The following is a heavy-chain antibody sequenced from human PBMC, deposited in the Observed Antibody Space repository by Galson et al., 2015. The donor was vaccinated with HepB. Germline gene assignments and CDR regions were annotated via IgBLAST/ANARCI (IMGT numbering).Heavy chain of an antibody. CDR2: IIPILGIA. CDR1: GGTFSSYA. CDR3: ARMELGEDVVVPAAIPFFSFGETYYYYGMDV. V-gene: IGHV1-69*04. J-gene: IGHJ6*02. Sequence: SVKVSCKASGGTFSSYAISWVRQAPGQGLEWMGRIIPILGIANYAQKFQGRVTITADKSTSTAYMELSSLRSEDTAVYYCARMELGEDVVVPAAIPFFSFGETYYYYGMDVWGQGTTVTVSS. D-gene: IGHD2-2*02.